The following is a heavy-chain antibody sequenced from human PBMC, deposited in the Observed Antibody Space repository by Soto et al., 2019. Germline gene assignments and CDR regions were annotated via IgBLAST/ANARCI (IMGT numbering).Heavy chain of an antibody. CDR1: GFTFSSYS. Sequence: EVQLVESGGGLVKPGGSLRLSCAASGFTFSSYSMNWVRQAPGKGLEWVSSISSSSSYIYYADSVKGRFTISRDNAKNSLYLQMNSLRAEDTAVYYCARAECSSTSCTPYYFDYWGQGTLVTVSS. J-gene: IGHJ4*02. CDR2: ISSSSSYI. CDR3: ARAECSSTSCTPYYFDY. V-gene: IGHV3-21*01. D-gene: IGHD2-2*01.